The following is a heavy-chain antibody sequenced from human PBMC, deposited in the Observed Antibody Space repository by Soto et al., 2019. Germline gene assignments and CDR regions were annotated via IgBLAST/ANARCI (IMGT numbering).Heavy chain of an antibody. Sequence: GGSLRLSCAASGFTFSSYAMSWVRQAPGKGLEWVSAISGSGGSTYYADSVKGRFTISRDNSKNTLYLQMNSLRAEDTAVYYCAKEWLEDIAMVTLGYFDYWGQGTLVTVSS. CDR2: ISGSGGST. CDR1: GFTFSSYA. CDR3: AKEWLEDIAMVTLGYFDY. V-gene: IGHV3-23*01. D-gene: IGHD5-18*01. J-gene: IGHJ4*02.